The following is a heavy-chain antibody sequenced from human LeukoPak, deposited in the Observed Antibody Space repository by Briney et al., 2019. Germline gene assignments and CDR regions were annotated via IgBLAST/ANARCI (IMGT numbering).Heavy chain of an antibody. Sequence: GGSLRLSCAASGFTFSSDSMNWVRQAPGKGLEWVSSISSSSSYIYYADSVKGRFTISRDNAKNSLYLQMNSLRAEDTAVYYCARVGTSYYGMDVWGQGTTVTVSS. D-gene: IGHD2-2*01. CDR3: ARVGTSYYGMDV. CDR1: GFTFSSDS. V-gene: IGHV3-21*01. J-gene: IGHJ6*02. CDR2: ISSSSSYI.